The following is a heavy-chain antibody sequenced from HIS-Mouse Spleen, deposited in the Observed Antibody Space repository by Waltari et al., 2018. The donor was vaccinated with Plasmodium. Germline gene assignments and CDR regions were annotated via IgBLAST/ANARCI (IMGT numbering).Heavy chain of an antibody. CDR2: ISSSSSYI. Sequence: EVQLEESGGGLVKPGGSLRLSCAASGFTFSRYSMNWVRQAPGKGLEWVSSISSSSSYIDYADSVKGRFTTPRDNAKNSLYLQMNSLRAEDTAVYYCAREDILTAYYNGSGYFARWGPGTLVTVSS. D-gene: IGHD3-9*01. V-gene: IGHV3-21*01. J-gene: IGHJ2*01. CDR1: GFTFSRYS. CDR3: AREDILTAYYNGSGYFAR.